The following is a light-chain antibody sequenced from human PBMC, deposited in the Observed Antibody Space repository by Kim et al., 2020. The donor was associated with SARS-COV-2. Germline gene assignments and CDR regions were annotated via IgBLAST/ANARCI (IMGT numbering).Light chain of an antibody. Sequence: QSITISCTGTSNVVGGYNYVSWYQQHPNKAPKLIIYDIRDRPSGVSDRFSGSKSGNTASLTISGLQADDEADYYCSSYTDDYSLYIFGTGTKSPS. CDR2: DIR. CDR1: SNVVGGYNY. CDR3: SSYTDDYSLYI. J-gene: IGLJ1*01. V-gene: IGLV2-14*03.